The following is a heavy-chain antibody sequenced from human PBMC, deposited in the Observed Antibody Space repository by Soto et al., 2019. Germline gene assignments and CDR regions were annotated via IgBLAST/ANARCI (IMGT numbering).Heavy chain of an antibody. Sequence: TLSLTYTVSGGSISGGGYYWAWIRQHPGTGLEWIGYIYYTGSTYYNPSLKSRVTISVDTSKNQFSLKLSSVTAADTAVYFCARDQEVNYSDYGGSDHYYGMDVWGQGTTVTVSS. J-gene: IGHJ6*02. CDR2: IYYTGST. D-gene: IGHD4-17*01. CDR3: ARDQEVNYSDYGGSDHYYGMDV. V-gene: IGHV4-31*03. CDR1: GGSISGGGYY.